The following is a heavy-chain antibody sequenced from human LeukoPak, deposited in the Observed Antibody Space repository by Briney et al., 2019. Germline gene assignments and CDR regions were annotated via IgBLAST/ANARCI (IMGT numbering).Heavy chain of an antibody. CDR2: INWNSGNI. CDR1: GFPFDDSA. V-gene: IGHV3-9*01. CDR3: ARGLLGYTSGWSIDY. D-gene: IGHD6-19*01. Sequence: GGSLRLSCAASGFPFDDSAMHWVRQAPGKGLEWVSGINWNSGNINYADSVRGRFTVSRDNAKNSLYLQMNSLKTEDTAFYYCARGLLGYTSGWSIDYWGQGTLVTVSS. J-gene: IGHJ4*02.